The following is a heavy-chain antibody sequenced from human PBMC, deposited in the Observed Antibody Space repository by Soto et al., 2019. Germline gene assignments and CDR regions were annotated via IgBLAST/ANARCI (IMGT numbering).Heavy chain of an antibody. J-gene: IGHJ4*02. CDR2: IYYTGTT. CDR1: GSPISSYY. V-gene: IGHV4-59*08. Sequence: SETLSLTCNVSGSPISSYYWSWSRQPPGQGLGWVGYIYYTGTTTYNPSLRSRVAISVDASKSQFSLDLRSVTVADTAVYYCARHVGNYGDWAFEFWGQG. CDR3: ARHVGNYGDWAFEF. D-gene: IGHD2-21*01.